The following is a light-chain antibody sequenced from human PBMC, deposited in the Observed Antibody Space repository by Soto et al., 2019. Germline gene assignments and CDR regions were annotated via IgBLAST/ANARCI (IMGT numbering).Light chain of an antibody. Sequence: DIQMTQSPATLSGSVGDRVTITCRASQTISSWLAWYQQKPGKAPKLLIYNASTLKSGVPSRFSGSGSGTEFTLTISSLQPDDFATYYCQHYGSYSEAFGQGTKVDIK. V-gene: IGKV1-5*03. CDR3: QHYGSYSEA. CDR1: QTISSW. J-gene: IGKJ1*01. CDR2: NAS.